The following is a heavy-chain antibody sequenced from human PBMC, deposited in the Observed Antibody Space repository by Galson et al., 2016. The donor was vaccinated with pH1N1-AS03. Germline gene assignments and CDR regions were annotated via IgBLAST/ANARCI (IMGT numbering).Heavy chain of an antibody. V-gene: IGHV2-5*02. J-gene: IGHJ3*02. Sequence: PALVKPTQTLTLTCSLSGVSVPSSGMAVGWFRLPPGKALEWLALNYWDDAKRFSPSLRNRITIHKDTSRNQAVLTVINVDPLDTATYFCALPNSWGNAFEIWGPGKMVTVAS. D-gene: IGHD3-16*01. CDR3: ALPNSWGNAFEI. CDR1: GVSVPSSGMA. CDR2: NYWDDAK.